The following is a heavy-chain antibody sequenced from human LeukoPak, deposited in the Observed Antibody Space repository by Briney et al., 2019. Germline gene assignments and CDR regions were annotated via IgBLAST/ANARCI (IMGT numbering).Heavy chain of an antibody. CDR1: GYIFNRYG. CDR2: ISTYNGNT. J-gene: IGHJ3*02. Sequence: ASVKVSCKASGYIFNRYGISWVRQAPGQGLEWMGWISTYNGNTNYAQKFQGRVTITADESTSTAYMELSSLRSEDTAVYYCARGKRDDFWSGYPVAFDIWGQGTMVTVSS. V-gene: IGHV1-18*01. D-gene: IGHD3-3*01. CDR3: ARGKRDDFWSGYPVAFDI.